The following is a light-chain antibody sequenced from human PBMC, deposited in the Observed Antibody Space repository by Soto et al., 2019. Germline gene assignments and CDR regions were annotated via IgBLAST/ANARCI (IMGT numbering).Light chain of an antibody. Sequence: DIPMTQSPSSLSASIVDRVTITCRASQSVTSNLNWYQHKPGKAPKLLIFTTSSLESGVPSRFSGSGSGTDFTLTISRLHPEDLATYYCQQTSIIPWTFGQGTTVEF. J-gene: IGKJ1*01. CDR3: QQTSIIPWT. V-gene: IGKV1-39*01. CDR1: QSVTSN. CDR2: TTS.